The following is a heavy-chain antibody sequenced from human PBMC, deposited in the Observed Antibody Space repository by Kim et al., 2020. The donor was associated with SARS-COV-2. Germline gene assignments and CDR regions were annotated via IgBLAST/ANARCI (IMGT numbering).Heavy chain of an antibody. Sequence: GGSLRLSCAASGFTVSSNYMSWVRQAPGKGLEWVSVIYSGGSTYYADSVKGRFTISRDNSKNTLYLQMNSLRAEDTAVYYCARDVGYYDSSGPRGYGGQGTLVTVSS. CDR2: IYSGGST. D-gene: IGHD3-22*01. V-gene: IGHV3-53*01. CDR1: GFTVSSNY. J-gene: IGHJ4*02. CDR3: ARDVGYYDSSGPRGY.